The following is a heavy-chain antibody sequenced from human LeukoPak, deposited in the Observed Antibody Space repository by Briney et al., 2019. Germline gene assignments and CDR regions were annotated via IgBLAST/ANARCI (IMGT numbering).Heavy chain of an antibody. CDR3: ARDLWDTAIDNWFDP. V-gene: IGHV1-69*05. CDR1: GGTFSSYA. Sequence: ASVKVSCKASGGTFSSYAISWVRQAPGQGLEWMGRIIPIFGTANCAQKFQGRVTITTDESTSTAYMELSSLRSEDTAVYYCARDLWDTAIDNWFDPWGQGTLVTVSS. CDR2: IIPIFGTA. D-gene: IGHD5-18*01. J-gene: IGHJ5*02.